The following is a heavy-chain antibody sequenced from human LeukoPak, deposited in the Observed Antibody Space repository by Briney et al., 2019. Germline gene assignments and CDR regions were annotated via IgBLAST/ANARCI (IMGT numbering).Heavy chain of an antibody. CDR3: ARATSYYCIDY. CDR2: IYYSGST. Sequence: SATLSLTCTVAGGSISSSYWSWIRQPPGKGLEWIGYIYYSGSTNYNPSLKSRVTISLDTSKNQFSLKLTSVTAADTAVYYCARATSYYCIDYWGQGTLVTVSS. CDR1: GGSISSSY. V-gene: IGHV4-59*01. D-gene: IGHD3-16*01. J-gene: IGHJ4*02.